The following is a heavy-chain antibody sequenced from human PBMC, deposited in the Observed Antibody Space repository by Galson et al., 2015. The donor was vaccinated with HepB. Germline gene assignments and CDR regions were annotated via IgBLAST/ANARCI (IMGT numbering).Heavy chain of an antibody. J-gene: IGHJ5*02. D-gene: IGHD3-9*01. CDR2: IFYSGTT. CDR3: ARRDYDILTGYSINWFDP. V-gene: IGHV4-39*01. Sequence: SETLSLTCTVSGGSIGRTGYFWGWVRQPPGKGLEWITSIFYSGTTYYNPSLKSRVTISLDTSTNQFSLTLSSVTAADTAVYYCARRDYDILTGYSINWFDPWCQGTLVTVSS. CDR1: GGSIGRTGYF.